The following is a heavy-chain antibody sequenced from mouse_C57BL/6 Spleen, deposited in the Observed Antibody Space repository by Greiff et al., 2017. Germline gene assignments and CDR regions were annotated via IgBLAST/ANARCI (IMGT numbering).Heavy chain of an antibody. CDR1: GYAFSSYW. CDR2: IYPGDGDT. J-gene: IGHJ3*01. V-gene: IGHV1-80*01. D-gene: IGHD4-1*01. CDR3: AGAGTTFAY. Sequence: QVQLQQSGAELVKPGASVKISCKASGYAFSSYWMYWVKQRPGKGLEWIGQIYPGDGDTNYNGKFKGKATLTADKSTNTAYMQLNSLTSEDSAVYFCAGAGTTFAYWGQGTLVTVSA.